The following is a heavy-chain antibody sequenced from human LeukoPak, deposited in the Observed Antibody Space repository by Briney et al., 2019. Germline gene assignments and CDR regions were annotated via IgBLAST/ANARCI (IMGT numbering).Heavy chain of an antibody. CDR3: ARGYSYGWNTYYYMDV. CDR1: GDTFSSYA. J-gene: IGHJ6*03. D-gene: IGHD5-18*01. CDR2: IIPIFGTA. Sequence: SVKVSCKASGDTFSSYAISWVRQAPGQGLEWMGGIIPIFGTANYAQKFQGRVTITADESTSTAYMELSSLRSEDTAVYYCARGYSYGWNTYYYMDVWGKGTTVTISS. V-gene: IGHV1-69*13.